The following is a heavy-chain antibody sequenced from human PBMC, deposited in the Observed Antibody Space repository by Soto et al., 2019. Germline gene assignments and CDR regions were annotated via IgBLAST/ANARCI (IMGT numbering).Heavy chain of an antibody. CDR2: TIPLLNVA. CDR3: ARDSPIGSTYSGYDAIDS. V-gene: IGHV1-69*08. CDR1: GGTFSTST. J-gene: IGHJ4*02. Sequence: QVQLVQSGAEVKKPGSSVKVSCKASGGTFSTSTFTWVRQAPGQGLEWMGRTIPLLNVADYAQDFQGRVTITADKSTSTAYMELTSLTSKDTAVYYCARDSPIGSTYSGYDAIDSWGQGTLVTVS. D-gene: IGHD5-12*01.